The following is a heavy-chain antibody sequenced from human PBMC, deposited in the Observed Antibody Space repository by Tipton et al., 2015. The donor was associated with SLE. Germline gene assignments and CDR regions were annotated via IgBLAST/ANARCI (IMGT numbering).Heavy chain of an antibody. D-gene: IGHD4-17*01. Sequence: LRLSCTVSGGSISSSSFYWGWIRQPPGKGLEWIGSIYYSGTTYYSPSLKSRVTISVDTSKNQFSLKLSSVTAADTAVYYCATHGDSLNPIDYWGQGTLVTVSS. CDR2: IYYSGTT. J-gene: IGHJ4*02. V-gene: IGHV4-39*07. CDR1: GGSISSSSFY. CDR3: ATHGDSLNPIDY.